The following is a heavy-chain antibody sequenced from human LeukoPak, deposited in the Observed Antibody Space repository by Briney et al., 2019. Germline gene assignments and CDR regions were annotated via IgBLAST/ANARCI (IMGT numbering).Heavy chain of an antibody. CDR1: GYTFTGYY. D-gene: IGHD3-16*01. J-gene: IGHJ4*02. CDR2: INPSGGST. CDR3: ARVHGPEGYYDYVWGSSYSGHFDY. V-gene: IGHV1-46*01. Sequence: GASVKVSCKASGYTFTGYYMHWLRQAPGQGLEWMGIINPSGGSTSYAQKFQGRVTMTRDTSTSTVYMELSSLRSEDTAVYYCARVHGPEGYYDYVWGSSYSGHFDYWGQGTLVTVSS.